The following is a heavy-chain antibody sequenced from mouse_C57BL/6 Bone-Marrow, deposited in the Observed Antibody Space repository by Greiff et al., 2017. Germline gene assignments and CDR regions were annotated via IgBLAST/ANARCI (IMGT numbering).Heavy chain of an antibody. CDR3: TTLETTVVATGY. V-gene: IGHV14-4*01. J-gene: IGHJ2*01. D-gene: IGHD1-1*01. CDR2: IDPENGDT. CDR1: GFNIKDDY. Sequence: EVQLQQSGAELVRPGASVKLSCTASGFNIKDDYMHWVKQRPEQGLEWIGWIDPENGDTEYASKFQGKATITADTSSNTAYLQLSSLTSEDTAVYYCTTLETTVVATGYWGQGTTLTVSS.